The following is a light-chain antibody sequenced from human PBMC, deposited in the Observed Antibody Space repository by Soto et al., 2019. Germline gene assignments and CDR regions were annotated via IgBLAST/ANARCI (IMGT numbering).Light chain of an antibody. Sequence: QSVLTQPASVSGSPGQSITISCTGTSSDVGGYNYVSWYQQHPGKAPKLMIYDVSSRPSGVSNRFSGSKSGNTASLTISGLQAEDEADYYCSSYTSSTTEVFGTGTKVTAL. J-gene: IGLJ1*01. CDR1: SSDVGGYNY. V-gene: IGLV2-14*01. CDR3: SSYTSSTTEV. CDR2: DVS.